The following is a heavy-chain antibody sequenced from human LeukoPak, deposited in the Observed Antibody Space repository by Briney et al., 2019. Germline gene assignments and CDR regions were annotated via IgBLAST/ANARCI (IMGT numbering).Heavy chain of an antibody. CDR3: ASDRAGSWVFGSLLVFGY. D-gene: IGHD6-13*01. J-gene: IGHJ4*02. V-gene: IGHV1-2*02. Sequence: ASVKVSCKASGYTFTGYYMHWVRQAPGQGLEWMGWINPNSGGTNYAQKFQGRVTMTRDTSISTAYMELSRLRSDDTAVYYCASDRAGSWVFGSLLVFGYWGQGTLVTVSS. CDR1: GYTFTGYY. CDR2: INPNSGGT.